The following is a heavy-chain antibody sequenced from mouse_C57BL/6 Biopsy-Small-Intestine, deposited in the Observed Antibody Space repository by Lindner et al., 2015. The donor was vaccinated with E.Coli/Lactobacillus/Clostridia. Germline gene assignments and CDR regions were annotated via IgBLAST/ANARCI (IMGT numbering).Heavy chain of an antibody. CDR1: GYTLSYY. V-gene: IGHV1-18*01. CDR2: INPNSGFT. D-gene: IGHD2-3*01. CDR3: ARVEVYDSSGDPYHAFDI. J-gene: IGHJ3*01. Sequence: SVKVXCKASGYTLSYYMHWVRQAPGQGLEWMGMINPNSGFTMYAQKLKGRVTMTWDTSTNTAYMELTSLRSDDTAAYYCARVEVYDSSGDPYHAFDIWGQGTVVTVSS.